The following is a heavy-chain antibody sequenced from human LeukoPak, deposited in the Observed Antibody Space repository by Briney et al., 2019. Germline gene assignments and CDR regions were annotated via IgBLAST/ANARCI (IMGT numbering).Heavy chain of an antibody. J-gene: IGHJ6*02. CDR2: ISYDGSNK. D-gene: IGHD4-17*01. CDR1: GFTFSSYG. CDR3: ARDQVGDYGMDV. Sequence: PGGSLRLSCAASGFTFSSYGMHWVRQAPGKGLEWVAVISYDGSNKYYADSVKGRFTISRDNSKNTLYLQMNSLRAEDTAVYYCARDQVGDYGMDVWGQGTTVTVSS. V-gene: IGHV3-30*03.